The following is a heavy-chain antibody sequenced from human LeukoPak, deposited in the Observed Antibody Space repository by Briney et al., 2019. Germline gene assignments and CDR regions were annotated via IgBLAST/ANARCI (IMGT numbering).Heavy chain of an antibody. Sequence: SETLSLTCTVSGGSISSSSYYWGWIRQPPGKGLEWIGSIYYSGSTYYNPSLKSRVTISVDTPKNQFSLKLSSVTAADTAVYYCARFSSITMVRGVIGYWGQGTLVTVSS. V-gene: IGHV4-39*01. D-gene: IGHD3-10*01. CDR1: GGSISSSSYY. CDR2: IYYSGST. CDR3: ARFSSITMVRGVIGY. J-gene: IGHJ4*02.